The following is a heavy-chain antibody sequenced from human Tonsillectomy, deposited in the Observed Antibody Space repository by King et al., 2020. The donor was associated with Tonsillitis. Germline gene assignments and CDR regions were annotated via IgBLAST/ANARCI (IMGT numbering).Heavy chain of an antibody. J-gene: IGHJ4*02. D-gene: IGHD6-6*01. Sequence: QLVQSGAEVKKPGESLRISCKGSGYSFTSYWITWVRQMPGKGLEWMGSIDPSDSYTNYSPSFQGHVTISADKSISTAYLQWSSLKASATAIYYCARSDLRYSSSSTGFHYWGQGTLVTVSS. CDR1: GYSFTSYW. CDR2: IDPSDSYT. V-gene: IGHV5-10-1*03. CDR3: ARSDLRYSSSSTGFHY.